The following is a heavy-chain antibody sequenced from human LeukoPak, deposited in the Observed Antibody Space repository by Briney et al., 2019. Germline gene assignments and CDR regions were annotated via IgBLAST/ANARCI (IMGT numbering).Heavy chain of an antibody. V-gene: IGHV1-69*05. D-gene: IGHD2-21*01. CDR2: IIPIFGTA. CDR3: ARDWHMDDAFDI. J-gene: IGHJ3*02. CDR1: GGTFSSYA. Sequence: SVKVSRKASGGTFSSYAISWVRQAPGQGLEWMGGIIPIFGTANYAQKFQGRVTITTDESTSTAYMELSSLRSEDTAMYYCARDWHMDDAFDIWGQGTMVTVSS.